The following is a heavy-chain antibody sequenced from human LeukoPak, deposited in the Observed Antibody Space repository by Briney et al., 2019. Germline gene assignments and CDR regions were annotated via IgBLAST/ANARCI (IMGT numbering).Heavy chain of an antibody. V-gene: IGHV4-34*01. CDR1: GGSFSGYY. J-gene: IGHJ5*02. CDR2: INHSGST. Sequence: KPSETLSLTCAVYGGSFSGYYWSWIRQPPGKGLEWIGEINHSGSTNYNPSLKSRVTISVDTSNNQFSLKLSSVTAADTAVYYCARARLRWFDPWGQGTLVTVSS. CDR3: ARARLRWFDP.